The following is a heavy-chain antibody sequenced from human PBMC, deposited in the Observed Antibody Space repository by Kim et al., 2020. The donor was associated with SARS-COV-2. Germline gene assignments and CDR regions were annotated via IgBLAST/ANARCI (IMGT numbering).Heavy chain of an antibody. D-gene: IGHD3-16*02. CDR3: ARESHYDYVWGSYRGNWFDP. J-gene: IGHJ5*02. CDR1: GGSISSSNW. V-gene: IGHV4-4*02. Sequence: SETLSLTCAVSGGSISSSNWWSWVRQPPGKGLEWIGEIYHSGSTNYNPSLKSRVTISVDKSKNQFSLKLSSVTAADTAVYYCARESHYDYVWGSYRGNWFDPWGQGTLVTVSS. CDR2: IYHSGST.